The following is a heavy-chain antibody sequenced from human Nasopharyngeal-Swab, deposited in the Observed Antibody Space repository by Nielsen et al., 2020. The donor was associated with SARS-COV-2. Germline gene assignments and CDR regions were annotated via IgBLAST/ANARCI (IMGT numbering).Heavy chain of an antibody. CDR3: ARVEYYYDSSGDAFDI. Sequence: WIRQPPGKGLEWVAVISYDGSNKYYADSVKGRFTISRDNSKNTLYLQMNSLRAEDTAVYYCARVEYYYDSSGDAFDIWGQGTMVPSPQ. D-gene: IGHD3-22*01. CDR2: ISYDGSNK. J-gene: IGHJ3*02. V-gene: IGHV3-30*04.